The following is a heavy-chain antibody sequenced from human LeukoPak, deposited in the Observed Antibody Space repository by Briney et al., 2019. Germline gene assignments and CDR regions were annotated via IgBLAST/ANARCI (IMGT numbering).Heavy chain of an antibody. CDR2: IYYSGST. Sequence: SETLSLTCTVSGGSVSSGSYYWSWIRQPPGKGLEWIGYIYYSGSTNYNPSLKSRVTISVDTSKNQFSLKLSSVTAADTAVYYCARTPGGRFDYWGQGTLVTVSS. V-gene: IGHV4-61*01. J-gene: IGHJ4*02. CDR3: ARTPGGRFDY. CDR1: GGSVSSGSYY.